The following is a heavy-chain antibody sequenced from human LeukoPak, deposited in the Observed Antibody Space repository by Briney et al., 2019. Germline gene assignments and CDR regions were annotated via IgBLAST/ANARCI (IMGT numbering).Heavy chain of an antibody. CDR1: GFTFDDYA. CDR2: ISWNSGSI. V-gene: IGHV3-9*01. CDR3: AKEYSSGWYFDY. J-gene: IGHJ4*02. D-gene: IGHD6-19*01. Sequence: GGSLRLSCAASGFTFDDYAMHWVRHAPGKGLEWVSGISWNSGSIGYADSVKGRFTISRDNAKNSLYLQMNSLRAEDTALYYCAKEYSSGWYFDYWGQGTLVTVSS.